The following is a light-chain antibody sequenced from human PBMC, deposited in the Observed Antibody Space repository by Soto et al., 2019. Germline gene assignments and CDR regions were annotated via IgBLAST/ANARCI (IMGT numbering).Light chain of an antibody. Sequence: QSALTQPASVSGSPGQSITISCTGASSDVGAYNYVSWYQQHPGKAPKLMIYEVSNRPSGVSDRFSGSKSGNTASLTISGLQPEDEAHYYCVSYTTSVTLVSGGGTKLTVL. CDR2: EVS. CDR1: SSDVGAYNY. CDR3: VSYTTSVTLV. J-gene: IGLJ3*02. V-gene: IGLV2-14*01.